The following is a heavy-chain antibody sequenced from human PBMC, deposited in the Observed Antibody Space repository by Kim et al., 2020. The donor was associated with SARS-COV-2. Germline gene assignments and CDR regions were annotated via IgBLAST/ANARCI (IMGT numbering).Heavy chain of an antibody. CDR2: IYYSGST. J-gene: IGHJ4*02. Sequence: SETLSLTCTVSGGSISSYYWSWIRQPPGKGLEWIGYIYYSGSTNYNPSLKSRVTISVDTSKNQFSLKLSSVTAADTAVYYCARRQPDYDILTGYLHPIFDYWGQGTLVTVSS. V-gene: IGHV4-59*01. CDR1: GGSISSYY. D-gene: IGHD3-9*01. CDR3: ARRQPDYDILTGYLHPIFDY.